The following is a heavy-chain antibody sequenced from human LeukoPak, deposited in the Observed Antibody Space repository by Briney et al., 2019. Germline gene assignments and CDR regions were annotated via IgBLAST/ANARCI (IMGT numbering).Heavy chain of an antibody. CDR3: ARAGRDLGHTIFGVVMYY. CDR2: MNPNSGNT. Sequence: ASVKVSCKASGYTFTSYDINWVRQATGQGLEWMGWMNPNSGNTGYAQKFQGRVTMTRNTSISTAYMELSSLRSEDTAVYYCARAGRDLGHTIFGVVMYYWGQGTLVTVSS. V-gene: IGHV1-8*01. J-gene: IGHJ4*02. D-gene: IGHD3-3*01. CDR1: GYTFTSYD.